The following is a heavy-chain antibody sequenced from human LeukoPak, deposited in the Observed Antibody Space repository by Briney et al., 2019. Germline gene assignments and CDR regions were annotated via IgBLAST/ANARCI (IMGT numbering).Heavy chain of an antibody. V-gene: IGHV4-39*01. D-gene: IGHD3-9*01. CDR1: GGSISSSSYY. Sequence: SETLSLTCTVSGGSISSSSYYWGWIRQPPGKGLEWIGSIYYSGSTYYNPSLKSRVTISVDTSKNQFSLKLSSVTAADTAVYYCARQVVKGRLGWLWGSDAFDIWGQGTMVTVSS. CDR2: IYYSGST. CDR3: ARQVVKGRLGWLWGSDAFDI. J-gene: IGHJ3*02.